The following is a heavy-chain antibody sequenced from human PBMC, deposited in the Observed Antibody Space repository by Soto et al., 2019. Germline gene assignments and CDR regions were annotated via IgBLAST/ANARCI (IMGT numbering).Heavy chain of an antibody. Sequence: EVQLLESGGGLVQPGGSLRLSCAASGFTFSSYAMSWVRQAPGKGLEWVSAISGSGGSTYYADSVKGRCTISRDNSKNTLYLQMNSLRAEDTAVYYCAKTDARYDAFDIWGQGTMVTVSS. CDR1: GFTFSSYA. CDR2: ISGSGGST. CDR3: AKTDARYDAFDI. D-gene: IGHD2-8*01. V-gene: IGHV3-23*01. J-gene: IGHJ3*02.